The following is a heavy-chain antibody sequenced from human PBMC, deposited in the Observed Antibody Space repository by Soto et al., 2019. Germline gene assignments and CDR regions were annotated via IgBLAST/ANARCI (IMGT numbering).Heavy chain of an antibody. CDR3: ARDLNRYYYDSSGLDAFDI. CDR1: GYTFTSYY. Sequence: ASVKVSCKASGYTFTSYYMHWVRQAPGQGLEWMGIINPSGGSTNYAQKLQGRVTMTTDTSTSTAYMELRSLRSDDTAVYYCARDLNRYYYDSSGLDAFDIWGQGTMVTVSS. D-gene: IGHD3-22*01. V-gene: IGHV1-46*01. J-gene: IGHJ3*02. CDR2: INPSGGST.